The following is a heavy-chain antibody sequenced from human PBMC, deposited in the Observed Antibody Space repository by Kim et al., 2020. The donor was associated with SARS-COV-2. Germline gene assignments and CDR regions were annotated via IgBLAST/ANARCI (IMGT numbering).Heavy chain of an antibody. J-gene: IGHJ4*02. CDR3: ARHARTAAAVDY. D-gene: IGHD6-13*01. V-gene: IGHV5-10-1*01. Sequence: NYSPSFQGHVPISADKSISTAYLQWSSLKASDTAMYYCARHARTAAAVDYWGQGTLVTVSS.